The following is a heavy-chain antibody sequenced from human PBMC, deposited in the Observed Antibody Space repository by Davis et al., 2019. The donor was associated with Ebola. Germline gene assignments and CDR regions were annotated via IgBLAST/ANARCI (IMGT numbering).Heavy chain of an antibody. Sequence: HTGGSLRLSCTVSGFTFSNNWMSWVRQVPGKGLVWVSSINRDGTTTTYADSVKGRFTISRDNSKNTLYLQMNSLRAEDTAVYYCARGSKWELLTFAFDYWGQGTLVTVSS. CDR1: GFTFSNNW. CDR2: INRDGTTT. D-gene: IGHD1-26*01. CDR3: ARGSKWELLTFAFDY. V-gene: IGHV3-74*01. J-gene: IGHJ4*02.